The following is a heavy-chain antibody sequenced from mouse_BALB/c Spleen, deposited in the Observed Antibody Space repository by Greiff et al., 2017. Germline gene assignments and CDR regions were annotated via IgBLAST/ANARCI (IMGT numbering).Heavy chain of an antibody. CDR3: ARGPYGNYDAMDY. J-gene: IGHJ4*01. D-gene: IGHD2-1*01. CDR1: GFTFSSYA. V-gene: IGHV5-6-5*01. CDR2: ISSGGST. Sequence: EVMLVESGGGLVKPGGSLKLSCAASGFTFSSYAMSWVRQTPEKRLEWVASISSGGSTYYPDSVKGRFTISRDNARNILYLQMSSLRSEDTAMYYCARGPYGNYDAMDYWGQGTSVTVSS.